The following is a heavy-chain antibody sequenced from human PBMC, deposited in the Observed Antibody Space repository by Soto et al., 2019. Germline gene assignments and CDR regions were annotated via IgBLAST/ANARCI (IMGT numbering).Heavy chain of an antibody. CDR3: ASGASPWYPYFFDS. CDR1: EGTFNSYA. CDR2: IIPYYNTL. D-gene: IGHD6-13*01. V-gene: IGHV1-69*01. Sequence: QAQVVQSGAEVRKPGSSVKLSCKASEGTFNSYAIAWVRQAPGQGLEWVGGIIPYYNTLNYAQKFQDRVTIAADDSTNTVYMELSSLRSDDTAVYFCASGASPWYPYFFDSWAQGTLVSVSS. J-gene: IGHJ4*02.